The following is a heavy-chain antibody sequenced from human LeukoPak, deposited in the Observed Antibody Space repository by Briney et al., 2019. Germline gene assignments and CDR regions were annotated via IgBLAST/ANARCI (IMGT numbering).Heavy chain of an antibody. D-gene: IGHD6-13*01. CDR3: ARSSSWYGPDY. Sequence: SETLSLTCTVSGGSISSYYWSWIRQPAGKGLEWIGRIYTSGSTNYNPSLKSRVTMSVDTSKDQFSLKLSSVTAADTAVYCCARSSSWYGPDYWGQGTLVTVSS. J-gene: IGHJ4*02. CDR1: GGSISSYY. V-gene: IGHV4-4*07. CDR2: IYTSGST.